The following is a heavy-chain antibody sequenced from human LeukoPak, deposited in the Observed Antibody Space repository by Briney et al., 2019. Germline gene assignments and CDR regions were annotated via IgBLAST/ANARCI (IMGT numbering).Heavy chain of an antibody. J-gene: IGHJ5*02. CDR2: ISYDADTK. CDR3: ARGDYGDNWFDP. V-gene: IGHV3-30*04. CDR1: GFTFSTYP. D-gene: IGHD4-17*01. Sequence: GRSLRLSCAASGFTFSTYPMHWVRQAPGKGLEWVAAISYDADTKYYADSVKGRFTISRDNPKNTLHLQMNSLRPEDTAVYYCARGDYGDNWFDPWGQGTPVTVSS.